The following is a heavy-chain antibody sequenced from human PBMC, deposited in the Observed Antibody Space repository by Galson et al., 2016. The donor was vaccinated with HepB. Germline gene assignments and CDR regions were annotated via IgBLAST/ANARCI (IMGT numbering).Heavy chain of an antibody. Sequence: SLRLSCAASGFTFNDFYMSWIRQAPGKGLEWVSYISSSGDATYYADSVKGRFTVSRDNAKNSLYLQMNSLSAEDTAVYYCAKDRENHYDTSGFSGNDYWGQGTLVTVSS. V-gene: IGHV3-11*01. D-gene: IGHD3-22*01. CDR2: ISSSGDAT. CDR3: AKDRENHYDTSGFSGNDY. CDR1: GFTFNDFY. J-gene: IGHJ4*02.